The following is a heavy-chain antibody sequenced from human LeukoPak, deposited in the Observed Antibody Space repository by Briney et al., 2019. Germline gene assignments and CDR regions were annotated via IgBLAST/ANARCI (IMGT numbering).Heavy chain of an antibody. Sequence: SSETLSLTCTVSGGSISSYYWSWIRQPPGKGLEWIGEINHSGSTNYNPSLKSRVTISVDTSKNQFSLKLSSVTAADTAVYYCASDTVTTGNDAFDIWGQGTMVTVSS. D-gene: IGHD4-11*01. V-gene: IGHV4-34*01. CDR1: GGSISSYY. J-gene: IGHJ3*02. CDR3: ASDTVTTGNDAFDI. CDR2: INHSGST.